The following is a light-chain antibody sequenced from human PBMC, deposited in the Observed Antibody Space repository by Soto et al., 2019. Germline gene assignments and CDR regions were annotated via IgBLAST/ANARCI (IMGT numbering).Light chain of an antibody. CDR3: QSYDSSLSGSKV. CDR1: SSNIGAGYD. Sequence: QSVLTQPPSVSGAPGQRVTISCTGSSSNIGAGYDVHWYQQLPGTAPKLLIYGNNNRPSGVPDRCSGSKSGTSASPAITGLQAEDEADYYCQSYDSSLSGSKVFGGGTKLTVL. CDR2: GNN. V-gene: IGLV1-40*01. J-gene: IGLJ2*01.